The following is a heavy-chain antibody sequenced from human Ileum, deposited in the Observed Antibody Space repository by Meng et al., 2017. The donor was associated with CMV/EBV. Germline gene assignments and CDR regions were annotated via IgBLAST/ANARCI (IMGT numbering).Heavy chain of an antibody. D-gene: IGHD2-2*01. V-gene: IGHV4-38-2*02. CDR3: ARSTDQLLSDY. J-gene: IGHJ4*02. Sequence: SDTLSLTCSVSGYSITSGYYWGWIRQPPGQGLEWIGTIYHSVNTYYNPSLKSRVTISLDTSKNQFSLKLTSVTAADTAVYYCARSTDQLLSDYWGQGTLVTVSS. CDR2: IYHSVNT. CDR1: GYSITSGYY.